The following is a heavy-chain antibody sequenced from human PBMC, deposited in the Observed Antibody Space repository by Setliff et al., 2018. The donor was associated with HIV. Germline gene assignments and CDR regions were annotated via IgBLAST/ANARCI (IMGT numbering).Heavy chain of an antibody. CDR3: ARDRQIAAAGRSNYYYGMDV. CDR1: GFTVSSNF. Sequence: GGSLRLSCAASGFTVSSNFMTWVRQAPGKGLEWVSVINKSGTTKYADSVKGRFTISRDNSKNTVFLQMNSLRADDTAVYYCARDRQIAAAGRSNYYYGMDVWGQGTTVTVSS. D-gene: IGHD6-13*01. J-gene: IGHJ6*02. V-gene: IGHV3-53*01. CDR2: INKSGTT.